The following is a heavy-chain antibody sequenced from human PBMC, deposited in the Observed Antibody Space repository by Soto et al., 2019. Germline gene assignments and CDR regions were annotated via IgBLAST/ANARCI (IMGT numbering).Heavy chain of an antibody. J-gene: IGHJ4*02. Sequence: QVQLVQSGAEVKKPGASVKVSCKASGYTFTSYAMHWVRQAPGQRLEWMGWINAGNGNTKYSYKFQGRVTITRDTSASTAYMELSSLRSEATAVYYCARGMYTIDYWGQGTLVTVSS. CDR3: ARGMYTIDY. CDR2: INAGNGNT. D-gene: IGHD1-1*01. CDR1: GYTFTSYA. V-gene: IGHV1-3*01.